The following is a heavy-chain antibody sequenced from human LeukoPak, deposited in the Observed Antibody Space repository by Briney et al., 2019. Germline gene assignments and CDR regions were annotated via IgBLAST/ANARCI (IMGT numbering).Heavy chain of an antibody. CDR2: ISGTGGST. V-gene: IGHV3-23*01. CDR3: AKGLYYYDSRGLWYYFDY. J-gene: IGHJ4*02. D-gene: IGHD3-22*01. Sequence: GGSLRLSCAASGFTFSSYGMSWVRQAPGKGLEWVSAISGTGGSTYYADSVKGRFTISRDNSKNTLYLQMNSLRAEDTAVYYCAKGLYYYDSRGLWYYFDYWGQGTLVTVS. CDR1: GFTFSSYG.